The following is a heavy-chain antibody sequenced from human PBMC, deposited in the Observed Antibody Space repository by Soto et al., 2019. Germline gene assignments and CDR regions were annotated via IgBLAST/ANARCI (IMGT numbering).Heavy chain of an antibody. CDR1: GGSISSYY. CDR2: IYTSGST. D-gene: IGHD6-19*01. V-gene: IGHV4-4*07. CDR3: AGDLAVAGTEGLSYHGMDV. J-gene: IGHJ6*02. Sequence: SETLSLTCTVSGGSISSYYWSWIRQPAGKGLEWIGRIYTSGSTNYNPSLKSRVTMSVDTSKNQFSLKLSSVTAADTAVYYCAGDLAVAGTEGLSYHGMDVWGQGTTVTVSS.